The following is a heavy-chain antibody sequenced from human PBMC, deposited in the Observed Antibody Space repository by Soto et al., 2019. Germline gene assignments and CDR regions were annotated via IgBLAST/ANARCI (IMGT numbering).Heavy chain of an antibody. CDR1: GGSISSYS. D-gene: IGHD6-6*01. CDR2: IYHSGST. Sequence: SSETRSLTCTVSGGSISSYSWSGIRQPPGKGLEWIGYIYHSGSTYYNPSLKSRVTISVDRSKNQFSLKLSSVTAADTAVYYCARAHTAARIFDYWGHGTLVTVSS. CDR3: ARAHTAARIFDY. V-gene: IGHV4-30-2*01. J-gene: IGHJ4*01.